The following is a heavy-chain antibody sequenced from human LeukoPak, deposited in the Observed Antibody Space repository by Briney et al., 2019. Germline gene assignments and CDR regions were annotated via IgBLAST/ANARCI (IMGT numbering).Heavy chain of an antibody. J-gene: IGHJ6*04. CDR1: GGSFSGYY. V-gene: IGHV4-34*01. CDR2: INHSGST. Sequence: SETLSLTCAVYGGSFSGYYWSWIRQPPGKGLEWIGEINHSGSTNYNPSLKSRVTISVDTSKNQFSLKLNSVTAADAAVYYCARGGSYYDFWSGYYTGIWSLPVDVWGKGTTVTVSS. CDR3: ARGGSYYDFWSGYYTGIWSLPVDV. D-gene: IGHD3-3*01.